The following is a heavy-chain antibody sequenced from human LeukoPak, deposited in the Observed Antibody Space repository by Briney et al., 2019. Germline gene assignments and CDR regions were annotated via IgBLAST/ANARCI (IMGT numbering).Heavy chain of an antibody. V-gene: IGHV4-39*07. CDR1: GGSISSNDNY. Sequence: SETLSLTCNVSGGSISSNDNYWGWIRQPPGKGLEWIGSMYYSGSTYFNPSLKSRVTISADTSRNQFSLKLSSVSAADTAVYYCARDRGSSGWFDYWGQGTLVTVSS. CDR3: ARDRGSSGWFDY. J-gene: IGHJ4*02. CDR2: MYYSGST. D-gene: IGHD3-10*01.